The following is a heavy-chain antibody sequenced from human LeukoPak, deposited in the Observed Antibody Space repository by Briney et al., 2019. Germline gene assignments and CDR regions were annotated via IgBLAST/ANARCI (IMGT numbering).Heavy chain of an antibody. CDR3: ASRPPGIAVADY. CDR2: IYYSGST. V-gene: IGHV4-59*12. D-gene: IGHD6-19*01. CDR1: GGSISSYY. Sequence: SETLSLTCTVSGGSISSYYWSWIRQPPGKGLEWIGYIYYSGSTNYNPSLKSRVTISVDTSKNQFSLKLSSVTAADTAVYYCASRPPGIAVADYWGQGTLVTVSS. J-gene: IGHJ4*02.